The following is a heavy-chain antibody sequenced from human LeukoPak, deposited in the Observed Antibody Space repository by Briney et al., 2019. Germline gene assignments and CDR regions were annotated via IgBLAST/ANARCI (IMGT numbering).Heavy chain of an antibody. CDR2: ISYDGNNQ. D-gene: IGHD2-2*01. V-gene: IGHV3-30*03. J-gene: IGHJ5*02. Sequence: GGSLRLSCATSGFTFSDYGIHWVRQTPDKGLEWLAVISYDGNNQYYAASVKGRFAVSRDDSRNTAYLQMNSLRAEDTAVYYCASQCSSTSCYSWFDPWGQGTLVTVSS. CDR1: GFTFSDYG. CDR3: ASQCSSTSCYSWFDP.